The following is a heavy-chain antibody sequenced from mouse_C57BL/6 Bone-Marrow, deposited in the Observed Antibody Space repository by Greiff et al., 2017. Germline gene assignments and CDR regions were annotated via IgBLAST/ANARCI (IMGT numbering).Heavy chain of an antibody. CDR2: IDPENGDT. CDR1: GFDIKDDY. Sequence: EVQGVESGAELVRPGASVKLSCTASGFDIKDDYMHWVKQRPEQGLEWIGWIDPENGDTEYASKFQGKATITADTSSNTAYLQLSSLTSEDTAVXYCTTPGSLDYWGQGTTLTVSS. CDR3: TTPGSLDY. V-gene: IGHV14-4*01. J-gene: IGHJ2*01. D-gene: IGHD1-1*01.